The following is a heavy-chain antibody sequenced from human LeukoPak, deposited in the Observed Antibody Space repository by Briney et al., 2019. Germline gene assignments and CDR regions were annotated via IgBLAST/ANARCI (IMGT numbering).Heavy chain of an antibody. CDR1: GFTFNSYA. Sequence: GGSLRLSCAASGFTFNSYAMHWVRQAPGKGLEWAAVISDDGSSENYADSVKGRFTISRDNSKNTLYLQMNSLRAEDTAVYYCAKETSYYYDSSDYSDYWGQGTLVTVSS. V-gene: IGHV3-30-3*01. CDR3: AKETSYYYDSSDYSDY. CDR2: ISDDGSSE. J-gene: IGHJ4*02. D-gene: IGHD3-22*01.